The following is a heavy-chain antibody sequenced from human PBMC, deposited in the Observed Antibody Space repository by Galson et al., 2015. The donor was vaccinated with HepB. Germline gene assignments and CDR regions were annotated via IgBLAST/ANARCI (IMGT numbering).Heavy chain of an antibody. CDR1: GGTFSSYA. Sequence: SVKVSCKASGGTFSSYAISWVRQAPGQGLEWMGRIIPILGIANYAQKFQGRVTITADKSTSTAYMELSSLRSEDTAVYYCARDYGRLYYDILTGYYPSAGFDPWGQGTLVTVSS. D-gene: IGHD3-9*01. CDR3: ARDYGRLYYDILTGYYPSAGFDP. J-gene: IGHJ5*02. V-gene: IGHV1-69*04. CDR2: IIPILGIA.